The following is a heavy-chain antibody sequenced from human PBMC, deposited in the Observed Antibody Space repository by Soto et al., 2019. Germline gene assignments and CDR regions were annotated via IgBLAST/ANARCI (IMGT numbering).Heavy chain of an antibody. V-gene: IGHV4-39*01. D-gene: IGHD2-2*01. Sequence: PSETLSLTCTVSGGSISSSSYYWGWIRQPPGKGLEWIGSIYYSGSTYYNPSLKSRVTISVDTSKNQFSLKLSSVTAADTAVYYCARAGEDIVVVPAAHFDYWGQGTLVTVSS. J-gene: IGHJ4*02. CDR2: IYYSGST. CDR3: ARAGEDIVVVPAAHFDY. CDR1: GGSISSSSYY.